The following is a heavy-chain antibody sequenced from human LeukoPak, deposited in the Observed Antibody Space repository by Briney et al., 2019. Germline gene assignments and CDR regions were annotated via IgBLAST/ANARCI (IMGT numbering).Heavy chain of an antibody. V-gene: IGHV3-21*01. CDR1: VFTFSVYS. CDR3: VRLRRNSDRSGYYYYYNY. CDR2: INPSSSSI. J-gene: IGHJ4*02. D-gene: IGHD3-22*01. Sequence: GGSLRLPCTASVFTFSVYSTNGPREAPGKGLEWVSSINPSSSSIYFSLAVKGLFIIIRDNANSSLFLQMNSLRAEDTALYYCVRLRRNSDRSGYYYYYNYWGQRILVTVSS.